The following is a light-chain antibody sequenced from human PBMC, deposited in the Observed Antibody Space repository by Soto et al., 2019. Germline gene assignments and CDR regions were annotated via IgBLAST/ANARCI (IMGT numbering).Light chain of an antibody. J-gene: IGKJ1*01. CDR3: QQYGSSPWT. Sequence: EVLLTQSPGTLSSSPGERVTLSCRASQSVSQLAWYQKRPGQVHRIVVYGASNRAPGIPDRFSGSGSGTDFTLTISRLEPDDFAIYYCQQYGSSPWTFGQGTKVAVK. V-gene: IGKV3-20*01. CDR1: QSVSQ. CDR2: GAS.